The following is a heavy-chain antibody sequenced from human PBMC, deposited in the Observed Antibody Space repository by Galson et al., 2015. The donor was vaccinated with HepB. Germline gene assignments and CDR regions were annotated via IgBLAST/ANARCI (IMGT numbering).Heavy chain of an antibody. CDR3: ARVVAVAGSGSSEFDY. CDR2: INPNSGGT. Sequence: SVKVSCKASGYTFTGYYMHWVRQAPGQGLEWMGWINPNSGGTNYAQKFQGRVTMTRDTSISTAYMELSRLRSDDTAVYYCARVVAVAGSGSSEFDYWGQGTLVTVSS. V-gene: IGHV1-2*02. D-gene: IGHD6-19*01. CDR1: GYTFTGYY. J-gene: IGHJ4*02.